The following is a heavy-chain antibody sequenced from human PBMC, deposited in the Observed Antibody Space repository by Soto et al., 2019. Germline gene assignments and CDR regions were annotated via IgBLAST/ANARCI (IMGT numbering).Heavy chain of an antibody. CDR3: AKAASITMIVVVIDSGDYYYGMDV. D-gene: IGHD3-22*01. V-gene: IGHV3-23*01. J-gene: IGHJ6*02. CDR2: ISGSGGST. CDR1: GFTFSSYA. Sequence: PGGSLRLSCAASGFTFSSYAMSWVRQAPGKGLEWVSAISGSGGSTYYADSVKGRFTISRDNSKNTLYLQMNSLRAEDTAVYYCAKAASITMIVVVIDSGDYYYGMDVWGQGTTVTVSS.